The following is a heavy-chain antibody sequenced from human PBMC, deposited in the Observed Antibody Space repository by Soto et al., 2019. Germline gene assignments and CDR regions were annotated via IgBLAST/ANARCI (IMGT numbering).Heavy chain of an antibody. CDR1: GFTFSSYG. CDR2: ISYDGSNK. CDR3: TLRWHDYGDPFDY. V-gene: IGHV3-30*03. J-gene: IGHJ4*02. D-gene: IGHD4-17*01. Sequence: GESLRLSCAASGFTFSSYGMHWVRQAPGKGLEWVAVISYDGSNKYYADSVKGRFTISRDNSKNTLYLQMNSLRAEDTAVYYCTLRWHDYGDPFDYWGQGTLVTVSS.